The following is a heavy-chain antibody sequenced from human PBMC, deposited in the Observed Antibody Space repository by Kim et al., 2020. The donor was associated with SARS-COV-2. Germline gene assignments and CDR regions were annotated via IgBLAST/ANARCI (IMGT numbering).Heavy chain of an antibody. V-gene: IGHV4-34*01. D-gene: IGHD3-9*01. J-gene: IGHJ5*02. Sequence: SETLSLTCAVYGGSFSGYYWSWIRNPPGKGLEWIGKINHSGSTNYNPSLKSRVTISVDTSKNQFSLKLSSVTAADTAVYYCARGAHYENLTGYYLNNWLDPWGQGTLVTVSS. CDR2: INHSGST. CDR3: ARGAHYENLTGYYLNNWLDP. CDR1: GGSFSGYY.